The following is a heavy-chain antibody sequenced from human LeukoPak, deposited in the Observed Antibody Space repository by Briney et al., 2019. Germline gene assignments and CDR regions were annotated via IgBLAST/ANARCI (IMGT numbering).Heavy chain of an antibody. CDR1: GGSISSYY. V-gene: IGHV4-4*07. CDR3: ARFDTISPGVDF. Sequence: SETLSLTCTVSGGSISSYYWSWIRLPAGKGLEWIGRIYTSGHTNYNPSLKSRLTMSVDTSKNQFSLRLRSVTAADAAVYYCARFDTISPGVDFWGQGTLVTVSS. J-gene: IGHJ4*02. CDR2: IYTSGHT. D-gene: IGHD3-9*01.